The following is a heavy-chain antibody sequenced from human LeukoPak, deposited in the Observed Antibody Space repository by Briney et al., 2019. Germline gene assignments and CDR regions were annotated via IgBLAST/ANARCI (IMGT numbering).Heavy chain of an antibody. Sequence: PSETLSFTCTVSGGSISSYYWSWIRQPAGKGLEWIGRIYTSGSTNYNPSLKSRVTMSVDTSKNQFSLKLSSVTAADTAVYYCAREDCSSTSCYMYYYYYMDVWGKGTTVTVSS. CDR3: AREDCSSTSCYMYYYYYMDV. J-gene: IGHJ6*03. CDR2: IYTSGST. V-gene: IGHV4-4*07. D-gene: IGHD2-2*02. CDR1: GGSISSYY.